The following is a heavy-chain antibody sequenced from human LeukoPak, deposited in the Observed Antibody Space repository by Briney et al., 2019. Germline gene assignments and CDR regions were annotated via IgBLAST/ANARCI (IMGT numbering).Heavy chain of an antibody. CDR1: GFTFSTYA. Sequence: GGSLRLSCAASGFTFSTYAMTWVRQAPGQGLEWVSSISGSGSGTYYADSVKGRFTISRDNSKNTLYLQMNSLRAEDTAVYYCARDRRYGYYFDYWGQGILVTVSS. CDR2: ISGSGSGT. D-gene: IGHD5-18*01. V-gene: IGHV3-23*01. CDR3: ARDRRYGYYFDY. J-gene: IGHJ4*02.